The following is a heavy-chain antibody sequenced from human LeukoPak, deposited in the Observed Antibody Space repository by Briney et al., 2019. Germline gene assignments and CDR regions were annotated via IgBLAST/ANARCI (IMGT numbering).Heavy chain of an antibody. J-gene: IGHJ4*02. V-gene: IGHV1-18*01. CDR1: GYTFTSYG. D-gene: IGHD5-12*01. Sequence: GASVKVSCKASGYTFTSYGINWVRQAPGQGLEWMGWISAYNGDTNYAQKLQGRVTMTTDTSTSTAYMELRSLRSDDTAVYYCATKAYSGPEAYFGYWGQGTLVIVSS. CDR2: ISAYNGDT. CDR3: ATKAYSGPEAYFGY.